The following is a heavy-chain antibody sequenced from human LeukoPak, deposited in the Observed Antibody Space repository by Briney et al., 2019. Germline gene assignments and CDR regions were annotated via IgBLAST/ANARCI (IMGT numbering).Heavy chain of an antibody. J-gene: IGHJ4*02. CDR2: INSDGSST. CDR3: AKDYATVGDYDY. CDR1: GFTFSSYE. D-gene: IGHD4-23*01. V-gene: IGHV3-74*01. Sequence: GWSLRLSCAASGFTFSSYEMNCVRQAPGKGLECVSRINSDGSSTSYADSVKGRFTISRDNAKNSLYLQMNSLRAEDTAVYYCAKDYATVGDYDYWGQGTLVTVSS.